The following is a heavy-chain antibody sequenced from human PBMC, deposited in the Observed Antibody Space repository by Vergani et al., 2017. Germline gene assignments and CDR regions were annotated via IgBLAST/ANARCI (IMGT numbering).Heavy chain of an antibody. J-gene: IGHJ5*02. CDR2: IYYSGST. D-gene: IGHD6-19*01. V-gene: IGHV4-39*01. Sequence: QLQLQESGPGLVKPSATLSLTCSVSGASIRSSNYYWGWIRQPPGKGLEWIASIYYSGSTYYNPSLKSRVTISVDTSKNQFPLKLGSVPAADTAVYFCARHSTVEWLVKLGWIDPWGQGILVTVSS. CDR3: ARHSTVEWLVKLGWIDP. CDR1: GASIRSSNYY.